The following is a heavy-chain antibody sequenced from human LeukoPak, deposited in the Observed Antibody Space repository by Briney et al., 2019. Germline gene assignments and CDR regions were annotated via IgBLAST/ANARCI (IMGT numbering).Heavy chain of an antibody. V-gene: IGHV4-34*01. J-gene: IGHJ4*02. CDR3: ARAQRGDIVVVPAAIPFDY. Sequence: KASETLSLTCAVYGGSFSGYYWSWIRQPPGKGLEWIGEINHSGSTNYNPSLKSRVTISVDTSKNQFSLKLSSVTAADTAVYYCARAQRGDIVVVPAAIPFDYWGQGTLVTVSS. CDR1: GGSFSGYY. D-gene: IGHD2-2*02. CDR2: INHSGST.